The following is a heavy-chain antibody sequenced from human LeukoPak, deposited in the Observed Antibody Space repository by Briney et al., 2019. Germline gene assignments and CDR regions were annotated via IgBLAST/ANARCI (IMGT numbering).Heavy chain of an antibody. J-gene: IGHJ6*03. V-gene: IGHV1-58*02. Sequence: SVKVSCKASGFTFTSSAMQWVRQARGQRLEWIGWIVVGSGNTNYAQKFQERVTITRDMSTSTAYMELSSLRSEDTAVYYCAAEVPAAGTGYYYYYMDVWGKGTTVTVSS. CDR2: IVVGSGNT. CDR1: GFTFTSSA. D-gene: IGHD6-13*01. CDR3: AAEVPAAGTGYYYYYMDV.